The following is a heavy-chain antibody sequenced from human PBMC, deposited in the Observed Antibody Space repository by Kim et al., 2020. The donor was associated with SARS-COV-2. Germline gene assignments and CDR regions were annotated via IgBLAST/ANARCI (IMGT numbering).Heavy chain of an antibody. J-gene: IGHJ2*01. Sequence: GGSLRLSCAASGFTFRTSAMSWVRQAPGKGLQWVSGIFGSGSGTYYADSVKGRFTISRDNSRNILYLQMNNLRAEDTAVYFCAKHLNVTSVTVYWYFELWGGGTLVAVSA. D-gene: IGHD2-2*01. CDR1: GFTFRTSA. CDR2: IFGSGSGT. V-gene: IGHV3-23*05. CDR3: AKHLNVTSVTVYWYFEL.